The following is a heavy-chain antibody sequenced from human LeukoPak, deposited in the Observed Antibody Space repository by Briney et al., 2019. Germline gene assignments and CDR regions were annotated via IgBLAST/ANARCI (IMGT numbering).Heavy chain of an antibody. V-gene: IGHV1-2*02. CDR2: INPNTGGT. Sequence: ASVKVSCKASGYTFTSYYMHWVRQAPGQGLEWMGWINPNTGGTNYAQKFQGRVTITRDTSINTVYMDLSRLTSDDTALYYCARDHNSENWGSLGGWGQGTLVTVSS. CDR3: ARDHNSENWGSLGG. J-gene: IGHJ4*02. CDR1: GYTFTSYY. D-gene: IGHD7-27*01.